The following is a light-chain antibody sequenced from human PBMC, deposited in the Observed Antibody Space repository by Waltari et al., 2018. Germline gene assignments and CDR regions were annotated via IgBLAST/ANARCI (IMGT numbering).Light chain of an antibody. Sequence: AIRMTQSPSSLSASTGARVTITCRASQGISSYLAWYQQKPGKAPKLLIYAASTLQSGVPSRFSGSGSGTDFTLTISCLQSEDFATYYCQQYYSYPPEAFGQGTKVEIK. CDR3: QQYYSYPPEA. CDR2: AAS. V-gene: IGKV1-8*01. J-gene: IGKJ1*01. CDR1: QGISSY.